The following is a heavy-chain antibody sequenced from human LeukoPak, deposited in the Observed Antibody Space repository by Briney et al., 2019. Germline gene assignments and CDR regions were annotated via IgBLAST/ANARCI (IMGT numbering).Heavy chain of an antibody. CDR1: GGSISSSTYY. CDR2: IYYSGST. D-gene: IGHD1-7*01. J-gene: IGHJ6*03. V-gene: IGHV4-39*07. Sequence: ASETLSLTCSVSGGSISSSTYYWGWIRQPPGKGLEWIGSIYYSGSTYYNPSLKSRVTISVDTSKNQFSLKLSSVTAADTAVYYCARGPDNWNYSVYYYYMDVWGKGTTVTVSS. CDR3: ARGPDNWNYSVYYYYMDV.